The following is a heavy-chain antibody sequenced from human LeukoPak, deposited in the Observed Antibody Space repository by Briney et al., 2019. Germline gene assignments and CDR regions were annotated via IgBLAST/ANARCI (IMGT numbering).Heavy chain of an antibody. Sequence: GESLKISCKGSGYSFTSYWISWVRQVPGKGLEWMGRIDPSDSYTNYSPSFQGHVTISADKSISTAYLQWSSLKASDTAMYYCARQPDGDFSPFDYWGQGTLVTVSS. CDR3: ARQPDGDFSPFDY. CDR2: IDPSDSYT. D-gene: IGHD4-17*01. CDR1: GYSFTSYW. V-gene: IGHV5-10-1*01. J-gene: IGHJ4*02.